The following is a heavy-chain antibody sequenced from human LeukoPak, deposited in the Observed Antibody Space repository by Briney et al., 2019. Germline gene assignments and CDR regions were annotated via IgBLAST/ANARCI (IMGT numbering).Heavy chain of an antibody. CDR2: IRSKANSYAT. CDR3: TRDSNWFDP. J-gene: IGHJ5*02. Sequence: GGSLRLSCAASGFTFSGSGMHWVRQASGKGLEWVGRIRSKANSYATAYAASVNGRFTISRDDSKNTAYLQMNSLKTEDTAVYYCTRDSNWFDPWGQGTLATVSS. CDR1: GFTFSGSG. V-gene: IGHV3-73*01.